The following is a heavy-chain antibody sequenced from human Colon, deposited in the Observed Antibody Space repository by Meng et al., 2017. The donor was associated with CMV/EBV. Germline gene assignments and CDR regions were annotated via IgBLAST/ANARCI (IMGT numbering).Heavy chain of an antibody. D-gene: IGHD1-26*01. V-gene: IGHV1-69*12. CDR2: IIPIFGTA. CDR3: ARDIDSAEGY. CDR1: GGTFSSYA. J-gene: IGHJ4*02. Sequence: QVPWVQLGAEVKRPGSSVKVACKASGGTFSSYAISWVRQAPGQGLEWMGGIIPIFGTANYAQKFQGRVTITADESTSTAYMELSSLRSEDTAVYYCARDIDSAEGYWGQGTLVTVSS.